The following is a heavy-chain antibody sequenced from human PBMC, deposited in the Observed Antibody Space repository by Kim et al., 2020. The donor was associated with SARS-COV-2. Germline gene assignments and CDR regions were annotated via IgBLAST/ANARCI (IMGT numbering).Heavy chain of an antibody. CDR3: ANSRSGGSGRY. Sequence: GGSLRLSCVASEFTFSSYAMNWVRQAPGKGLEWVSGISESGGSTYYADSVKGRFTISRDNSENTLYLQMNSLRAEDTAVYYCANSRSGGSGRYWGQGTLVTVSS. J-gene: IGHJ4*02. V-gene: IGHV3-23*01. CDR2: ISESGGST. CDR1: EFTFSSYA. D-gene: IGHD3-10*01.